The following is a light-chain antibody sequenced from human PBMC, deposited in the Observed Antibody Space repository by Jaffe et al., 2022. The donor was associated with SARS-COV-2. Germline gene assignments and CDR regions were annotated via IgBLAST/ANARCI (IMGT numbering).Light chain of an antibody. V-gene: IGLV1-44*01. CDR3: ATWDSSLRGLV. CDR1: RSNIGSNT. Sequence: QSVLTQAPSASGTPGQRVTISCSGSRSNIGSNTVNWYHQLPGTAPKLLIYSNNQRPSGVPDRFSGSKSGTSASLAISGLQSEDESDYYCATWDSSLRGLVFGGGTKLTVL. J-gene: IGLJ2*01. CDR2: SNN.